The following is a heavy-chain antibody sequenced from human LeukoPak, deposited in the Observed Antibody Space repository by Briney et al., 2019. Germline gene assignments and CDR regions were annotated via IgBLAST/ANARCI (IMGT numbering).Heavy chain of an antibody. V-gene: IGHV4-34*01. CDR3: ARFIGVDIRRFDP. CDR2: INHSGST. Sequence: PSETLSLTCAVYGGSFSGYYWSWIRQPPGKGLEWIGEINHSGSTNYNPSLKSRVTISVDTSKNQFSLKLSSVTAADTAVYYCARFIGVDIRRFDPWGQGTLVTVSS. J-gene: IGHJ5*02. CDR1: GGSFSGYY. D-gene: IGHD3-3*01.